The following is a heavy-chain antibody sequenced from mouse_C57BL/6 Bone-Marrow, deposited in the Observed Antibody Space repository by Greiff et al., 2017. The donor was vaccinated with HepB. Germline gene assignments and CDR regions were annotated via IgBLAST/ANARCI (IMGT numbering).Heavy chain of an antibody. D-gene: IGHD3-2*02. CDR3: ARRRQLRMDY. J-gene: IGHJ4*01. Sequence: EVQLVESGGDLVKPGGSLKLSCAASGFTFSSYGMSWVRQTPDKRLESVATISSGGSYTYYPDSVKGRFTISRDNAKNTLYLQMSSLKSEDTAMYYCARRRQLRMDYWGQGTSVTVSS. CDR2: ISSGGSYT. CDR1: GFTFSSYG. V-gene: IGHV5-6*01.